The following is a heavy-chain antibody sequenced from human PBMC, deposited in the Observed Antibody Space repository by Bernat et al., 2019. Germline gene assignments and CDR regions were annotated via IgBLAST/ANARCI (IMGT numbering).Heavy chain of an antibody. CDR1: GYTFTSYG. D-gene: IGHD5-18*01. J-gene: IGHJ5*02. CDR3: AKAGGYSYGWGLFDP. Sequence: RGRGGAEVKKPGASVKVSCKASGYTFTSYGISWVRQAPGQGREWMGWISAYNGNTNYAQKLQGRVTMTTDTSTSTAYMELRSLRSDDTAVYYCAKAGGYSYGWGLFDPWGQGTLVTVSS. CDR2: ISAYNGNT. V-gene: IGHV1-18*01.